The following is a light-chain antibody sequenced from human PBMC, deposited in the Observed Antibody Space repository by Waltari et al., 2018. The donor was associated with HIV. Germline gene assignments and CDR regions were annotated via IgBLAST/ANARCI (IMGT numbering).Light chain of an antibody. CDR3: QQYKNWPPLT. CDR2: DAS. J-gene: IGKJ4*01. CDR1: QSVSSN. Sequence: EIVMTQSPDILSVSPGERATLSYRASQSVSSNLAWYQQKPGQAPRLLIYDASTRATGIPVRFSGSGSGTDFTLTISSLQSEDFAVYYCQQYKNWPPLTFGGGTKVEIK. V-gene: IGKV3-15*01.